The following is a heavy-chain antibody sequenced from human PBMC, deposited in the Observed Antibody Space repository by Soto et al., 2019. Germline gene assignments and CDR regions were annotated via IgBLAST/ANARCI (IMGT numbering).Heavy chain of an antibody. D-gene: IGHD4-17*01. V-gene: IGHV3-23*01. CDR1: GFTFSSYA. CDR2: ISGSGGST. CDR3: AKDEAGGTTVVTPVDY. Sequence: GGSLRLSCAASGFTFSSYAMSWVRQAPGKGLEWVSAISGSGGSTYYADSVKGRFTISRDNSKNTLYLQMNSLRAEDTAVYYCAKDEAGGTTVVTPVDYWGQGTLVTVSS. J-gene: IGHJ4*02.